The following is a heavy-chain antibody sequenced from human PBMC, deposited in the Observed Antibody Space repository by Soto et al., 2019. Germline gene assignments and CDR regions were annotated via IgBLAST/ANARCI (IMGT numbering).Heavy chain of an antibody. CDR2: INHSGST. CDR1: GGSFSGYY. Sequence: QVQLQQWGAGLLKPSETLSLTCAVYGGSFSGYYWSWIRQPPGKGLEWIGEINHSGSTNYKPSLKSRVTISVDTSKNQFSLKLSSVTAADTAVYYCARSYDDSSGYYYYYYYGMDVWGQGTTVTVSS. V-gene: IGHV4-34*01. D-gene: IGHD3-22*01. CDR3: ARSYDDSSGYYYYYYYGMDV. J-gene: IGHJ6*02.